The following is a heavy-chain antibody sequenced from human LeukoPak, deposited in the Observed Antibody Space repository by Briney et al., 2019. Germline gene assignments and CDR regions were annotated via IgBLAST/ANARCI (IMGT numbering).Heavy chain of an antibody. CDR3: ATDRDRHYPPGI. V-gene: IGHV1-24*01. Sequence: ASVKVSCKVSGYTLTELSMHWVRQAPGKGLEWMGGFDPEDGETIYAQKFQGRVTMTEDTSTDTAYMELSSLRSEDTAVYYCATDRDRHYPPGIWGQGTMVTVSS. CDR2: FDPEDGET. J-gene: IGHJ3*02. D-gene: IGHD3-10*01. CDR1: GYTLTELS.